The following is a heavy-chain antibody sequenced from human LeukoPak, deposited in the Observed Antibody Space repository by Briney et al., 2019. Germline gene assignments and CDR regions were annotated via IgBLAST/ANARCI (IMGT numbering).Heavy chain of an antibody. V-gene: IGHV4-59*03. CDR1: GGSMHLYY. Sequence: PSETLYLTCTVSGGSMHLYYWTWIRQSPGKGLEWIGDIYHIGSTNYNPSLKSRVAISIDTSKNQFSLKLTSVTAADTAVYYCATLDHDILSGYSHLDHWGQGTLVTVSS. D-gene: IGHD3-9*01. CDR3: ATLDHDILSGYSHLDH. J-gene: IGHJ4*02. CDR2: IYHIGST.